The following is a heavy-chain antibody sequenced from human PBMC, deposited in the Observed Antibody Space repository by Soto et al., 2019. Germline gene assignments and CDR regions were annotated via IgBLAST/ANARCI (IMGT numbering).Heavy chain of an antibody. CDR2: INHSGRT. J-gene: IGHJ4*02. CDR3: ARELVATRGGIDY. CDR1: GVSISSGGYS. Sequence: PSETLSLTCAVSGVSISSGGYSWNWIRQPPGKGLEWIGEINHSGRTNYNPSLKSRVTISVDTSKNQFSLNLGSVTAADTAVYYCARELVATRGGIDYWGQRTLVTVSS. V-gene: IGHV4-61*08. D-gene: IGHD5-12*01.